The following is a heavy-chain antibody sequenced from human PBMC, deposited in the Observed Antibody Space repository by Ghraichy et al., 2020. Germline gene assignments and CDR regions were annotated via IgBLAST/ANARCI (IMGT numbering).Heavy chain of an antibody. D-gene: IGHD6-6*01. Sequence: SVKVSCKASGGTFSSYAISWVRQAPGQGLEWMGGIIPIFGTANYAQKFQGRVTITADESTSTAYMELSSLRSEDTAVYYCARSKSWEEYSSSSDYYYYYMDVWGKGTTVTVSS. V-gene: IGHV1-69*13. CDR3: ARSKSWEEYSSSSDYYYYYMDV. J-gene: IGHJ6*03. CDR2: IIPIFGTA. CDR1: GGTFSSYA.